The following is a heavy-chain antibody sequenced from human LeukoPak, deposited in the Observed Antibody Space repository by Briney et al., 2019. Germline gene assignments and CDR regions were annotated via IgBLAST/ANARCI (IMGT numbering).Heavy chain of an antibody. CDR1: GFTFSSYA. J-gene: IGHJ5*02. V-gene: IGHV3-30-3*02. Sequence: HSGGSLRLSCAASGFTFSSYAMHWVRQAPGKGLEWVAVISYDGSNKYYADSVKGRFTISRDNSKNTLYLQMNSLRAEDTAVYYCAKRGKYCSSTSCSWFDPWGQGTLVTVSS. CDR2: ISYDGSNK. D-gene: IGHD2-2*01. CDR3: AKRGKYCSSTSCSWFDP.